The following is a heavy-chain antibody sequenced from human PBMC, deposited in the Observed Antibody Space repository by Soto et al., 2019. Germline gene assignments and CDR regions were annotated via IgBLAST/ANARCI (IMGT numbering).Heavy chain of an antibody. CDR2: IFYSGTT. CDR1: GGSISSYY. CDR3: ARSVDP. V-gene: IGHV4-59*06. J-gene: IGHJ5*02. Sequence: SETLSLTCTVSGGSISSYYWSWIRQPPGKGLEWIGYIFYSGTTYYNPSLKSRVTISVDTSKNQFSLKLSSVTAADTAVYYCARSVDPRGQGTLVTVSS.